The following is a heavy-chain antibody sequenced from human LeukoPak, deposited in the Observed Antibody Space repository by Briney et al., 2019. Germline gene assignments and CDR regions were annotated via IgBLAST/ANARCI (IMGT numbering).Heavy chain of an antibody. CDR3: AKDYDSGSYLSGPFDY. V-gene: IGHV3-30*02. Sequence: GGSLRLSCEASGFTFSSYGMHWVRQAPGKGLEWVAFIRYDGSNKYYADSVKGRFTISRDNSKNTLYLQMNSLRAEDTAVYYCAKDYDSGSYLSGPFDYWGQGTLVTVSS. D-gene: IGHD1-26*01. CDR2: IRYDGSNK. CDR1: GFTFSSYG. J-gene: IGHJ4*02.